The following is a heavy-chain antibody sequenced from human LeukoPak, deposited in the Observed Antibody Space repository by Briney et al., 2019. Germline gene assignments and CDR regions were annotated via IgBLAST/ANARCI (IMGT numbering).Heavy chain of an antibody. V-gene: IGHV3-7*04. CDR2: IKEDGSAT. D-gene: IGHD1-1*01. CDR1: GSTFSTYW. J-gene: IGHJ4*02. CDR3: ARDSPGYLAYYS. Sequence: PGGSLRLSCAAFGSTFSTYWMTWVRQAPGKGPEWVANIKEDGSATYYVGSVKGRFTIPRDNASKPLYLQRKCRRPEDAAVYYCARDSPGYLAYYSWGQGTLVSVSS.